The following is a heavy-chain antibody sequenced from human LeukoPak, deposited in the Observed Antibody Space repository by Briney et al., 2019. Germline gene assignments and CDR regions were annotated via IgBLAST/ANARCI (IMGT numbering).Heavy chain of an antibody. CDR1: GGSISSSSYY. J-gene: IGHJ4*02. V-gene: IGHV4-39*01. CDR2: IYYSGST. CDR3: ARQLWTETPDYFDY. D-gene: IGHD3/OR15-3a*01. Sequence: SETLSLTCTVSGGSISSSSYYWGWIRQPPGKGLEWIGSIYYSGSTYYNPSLKSRVTISVDTSKNQFSLKLSSVTAADTAVYYCARQLWTETPDYFDYWGQGTLVTVSS.